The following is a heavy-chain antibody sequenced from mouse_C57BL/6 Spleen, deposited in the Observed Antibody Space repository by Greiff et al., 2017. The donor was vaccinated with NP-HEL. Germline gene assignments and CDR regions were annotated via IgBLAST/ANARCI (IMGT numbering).Heavy chain of an antibody. J-gene: IGHJ2*01. V-gene: IGHV1-72*01. D-gene: IGHD1-1*01. Sequence: VQLQQSGAELVKPGASVKLSCKASGYTFTSYWMHWVKQRPGRGLEWIGRIDPNSGGTKYNEKFKSKAPLTVDKPSSTAYMQLSSLTSEDSAVYYCARPPLLRYQGYYFDYWGQGTTLTVSS. CDR3: ARPPLLRYQGYYFDY. CDR1: GYTFTSYW. CDR2: IDPNSGGT.